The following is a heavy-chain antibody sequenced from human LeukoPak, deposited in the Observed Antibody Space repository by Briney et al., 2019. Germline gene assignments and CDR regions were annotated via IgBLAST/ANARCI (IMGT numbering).Heavy chain of an antibody. CDR3: ANRRDGYRD. J-gene: IGHJ4*02. Sequence: GGSLRLSCVGSGFTFRSHAMSWVRQAPEKGLEFVSGIYENGGTTYYADSVKGRFSISRDNSKNTLYLQMDSLRGEDTAVYYCANRRDGYRDWGQGTLVTVSS. CDR2: IYENGGTT. CDR1: GFTFRSHA. D-gene: IGHD5-24*01. V-gene: IGHV3-23*01.